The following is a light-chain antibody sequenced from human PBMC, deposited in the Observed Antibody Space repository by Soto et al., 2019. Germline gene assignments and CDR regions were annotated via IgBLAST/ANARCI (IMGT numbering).Light chain of an antibody. CDR2: SNN. Sequence: QSVLTQPPSASGTPGQRVTISCSGSSSNIGNNAVNWYQQLTGMAPKLLIHSNNQRPSGVPDRFSGSESGTSASLAISGLQSEDEADYYCATWDDSLNGWVFGGGTKLTV. J-gene: IGLJ3*02. CDR3: ATWDDSLNGWV. V-gene: IGLV1-44*01. CDR1: SSNIGNNA.